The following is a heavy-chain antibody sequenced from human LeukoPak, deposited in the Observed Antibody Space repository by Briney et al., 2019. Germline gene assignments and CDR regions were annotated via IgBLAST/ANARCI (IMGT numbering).Heavy chain of an antibody. CDR1: GFTFSNYE. Sequence: GGSLRLSCAASGFTFSNYEMNWVRQAPGKGLEWISYISSSGSTIYYADSVKGRFTISRDNAKNSLYLQMNSLRAEDTAVYYCARVSPSGLIIWGQGTMVTVSS. D-gene: IGHD5-12*01. CDR3: ARVSPSGLII. V-gene: IGHV3-48*03. CDR2: ISSSGSTI. J-gene: IGHJ3*02.